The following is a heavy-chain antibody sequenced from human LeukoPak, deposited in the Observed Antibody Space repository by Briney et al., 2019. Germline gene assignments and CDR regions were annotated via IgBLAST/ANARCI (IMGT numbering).Heavy chain of an antibody. J-gene: IGHJ4*02. Sequence: GGSLRLSCAASGFTFSTYAMHWVRQAPGKGLEWVAVISYDGSNKYYADSVRGRFTISRDNSKKTLYLQMNSLRAEDTALYYCASLAATSTLDHWGQGTLVTVSS. CDR3: ASLAATSTLDH. CDR2: ISYDGSNK. V-gene: IGHV3-30*04. D-gene: IGHD6-25*01. CDR1: GFTFSTYA.